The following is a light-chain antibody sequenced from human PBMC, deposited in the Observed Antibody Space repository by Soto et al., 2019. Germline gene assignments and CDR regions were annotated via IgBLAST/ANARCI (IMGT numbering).Light chain of an antibody. V-gene: IGKV1-9*01. Sequence: DIQLTQSPSLLSASVGDRVTITCRASQGISSHLAWYQQKSGKAPKLLMYAASTMQSGVPSRFSGSGSATEFTLTISSLQPEDFAAYYCQQRNSYPLTFGGGTKVEIK. CDR2: AAS. CDR1: QGISSH. J-gene: IGKJ4*01. CDR3: QQRNSYPLT.